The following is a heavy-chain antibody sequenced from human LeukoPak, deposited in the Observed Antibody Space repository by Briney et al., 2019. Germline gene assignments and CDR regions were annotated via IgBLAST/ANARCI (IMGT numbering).Heavy chain of an antibody. CDR2: IYYSGST. J-gene: IGHJ1*01. CDR3: ARHCSGGSCFGIFQH. V-gene: IGHV4-59*08. Sequence: PSETLSLTCTVSGGSISSYYWSWIRQPPGKGLEWIGYIYYSGSTNYNPSLKSRVTISVDTSKNQFSLKLSSVTAADTAVYYCARHCSGGSCFGIFQHWGQGTLVTVSS. CDR1: GGSISSYY. D-gene: IGHD2-15*01.